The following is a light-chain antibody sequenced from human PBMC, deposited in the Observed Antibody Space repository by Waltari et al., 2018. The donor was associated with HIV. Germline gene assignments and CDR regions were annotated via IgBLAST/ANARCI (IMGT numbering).Light chain of an antibody. V-gene: IGKV2-24*01. CDR2: KVS. J-gene: IGKJ2*01. Sequence: EIVLPHSPFAAPVPLRQPASSSCTSIHSLQHSNAITYLSWLNQRPGQSPRLLLYKVSRLFSGVPGRFRGGGAYKDFTLYITKVEPEDVGVYYCMQATAFPRTFGPGTRLQI. CDR1: HSLQHSNAITY. CDR3: MQATAFPRT.